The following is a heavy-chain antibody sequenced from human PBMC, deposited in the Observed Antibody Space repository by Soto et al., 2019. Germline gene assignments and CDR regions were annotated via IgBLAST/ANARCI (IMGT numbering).Heavy chain of an antibody. CDR2: IIPIFGTA. CDR1: GGTFSSYA. J-gene: IGHJ5*02. D-gene: IGHD2-2*01. CDR3: ARAHSDIVVVPAAEGWFDP. Sequence: QVQLVQSGAEVKKPGSSVKVSCKASGGTFSSYAISWVRQAPGQGLEWMGGIIPIFGTANYAQKFQGRVTITADESTSTAYMELSSLRSEDTAVYYCARAHSDIVVVPAAEGWFDPWGQGTLVTVSS. V-gene: IGHV1-69*01.